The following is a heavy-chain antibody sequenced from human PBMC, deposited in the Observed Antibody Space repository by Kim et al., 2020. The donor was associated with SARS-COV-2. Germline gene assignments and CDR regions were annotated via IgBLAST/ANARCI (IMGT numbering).Heavy chain of an antibody. CDR2: IYYSGST. D-gene: IGHD1-20*01. CDR3: AREYNRNDETGFDY. Sequence: SETLSLTCTVSGGSISSGGYYWSWIRQHPGKGLEWIGYIYYSGSTYYNPSLKSRVTISVDTSKNQFSLKLSSVTAADTAVYYCAREYNRNDETGFDYWGQGTLVTVSS. J-gene: IGHJ4*02. CDR1: GGSISSGGYY. V-gene: IGHV4-31*03.